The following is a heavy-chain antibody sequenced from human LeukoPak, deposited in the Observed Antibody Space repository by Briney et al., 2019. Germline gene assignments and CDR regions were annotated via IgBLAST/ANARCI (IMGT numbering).Heavy chain of an antibody. CDR1: GYTFTGYD. D-gene: IGHD2-2*01. J-gene: IGHJ6*02. CDR3: ARASIVVVPAAIVYYYYYGMDV. V-gene: IGHV1-8*01. Sequence: ASVKVSCKASGYTFTGYDINWVRQATGQGLEWMGWMNPNSGNTGYAQKFQGRVTMTRNTSISTAYMELSSLRSEDTAVYYCARASIVVVPAAIVYYYYYGMDVWGQGTTVTVSS. CDR2: MNPNSGNT.